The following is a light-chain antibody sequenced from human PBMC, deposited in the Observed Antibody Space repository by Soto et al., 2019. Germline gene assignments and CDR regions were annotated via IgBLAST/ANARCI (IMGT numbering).Light chain of an antibody. J-gene: IGLJ1*01. CDR2: EVS. CDR3: SSYTDVVTLEV. V-gene: IGLV2-14*01. CDR1: STDFGGQNY. Sequence: QSVLTQPASVSGSLGQSITISCTGTSTDFGGQNYVSWYQQHPGRSPKLILYEVSNRPSGITDRFSGSKSGNTASLTISGLQAEDMADYYCSSYTDVVTLEVFGPGTKHTVL.